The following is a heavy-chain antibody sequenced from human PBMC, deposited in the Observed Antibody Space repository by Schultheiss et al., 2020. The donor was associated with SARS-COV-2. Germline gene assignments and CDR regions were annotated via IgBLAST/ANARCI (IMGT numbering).Heavy chain of an antibody. CDR1: GYTFTSYY. CDR2: INPSGGST. V-gene: IGHV1-46*01. CDR3: TTLGGRYGSGSYYNVPAGRD. J-gene: IGHJ4*02. D-gene: IGHD3-10*01. Sequence: ASVKVSCKASGYTFTSYYMHWVRQAPGQGLEWMGIINPSGGSTSYAQKFQGRVTMTRDTSTSTVYMELSSLRSEDTAVYYCTTLGGRYGSGSYYNVPAGRDWGQGTLVTVSS.